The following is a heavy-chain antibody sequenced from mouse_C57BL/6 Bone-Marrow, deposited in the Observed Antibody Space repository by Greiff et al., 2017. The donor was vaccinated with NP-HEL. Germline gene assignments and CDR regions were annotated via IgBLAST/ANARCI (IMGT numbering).Heavy chain of an antibody. V-gene: IGHV5-9-1*02. CDR1: GFTFSSYA. CDR2: ISSGGDYI. D-gene: IGHD1-1*01. J-gene: IGHJ2*01. Sequence: EVKLVESGEGLVKPGGSLKLSCAASGFTFSSYAMSWVRQTPEKRLEWVAYISSGGDYISYADTVKGRFTISRDNARNTLYLQMSSLKSEDTAMYYCTRGGYGSSLGYWGQGTTLTVSS. CDR3: TRGGYGSSLGY.